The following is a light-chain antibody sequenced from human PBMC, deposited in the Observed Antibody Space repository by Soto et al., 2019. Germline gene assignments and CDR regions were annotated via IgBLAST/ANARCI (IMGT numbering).Light chain of an antibody. V-gene: IGKV3-15*01. Sequence: EIVMTQSPATLSVSPGVRATLSCRASQSVSSNLAWDQQKPSQAPRLLIYGVSTRATGIPARFSGSGSGTEITITISSVHTEEFDFAHGPESKNCSPDSTFDQGTMVDIK. CDR3: PESKNCSPDST. CDR2: GVS. CDR1: QSVSSN. J-gene: IGKJ1*01.